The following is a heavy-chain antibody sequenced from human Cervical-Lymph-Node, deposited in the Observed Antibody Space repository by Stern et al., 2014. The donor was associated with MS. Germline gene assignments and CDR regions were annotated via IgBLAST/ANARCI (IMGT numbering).Heavy chain of an antibody. D-gene: IGHD3-3*01. V-gene: IGHV3-15*01. J-gene: IGHJ4*02. CDR2: IKRKREGGTT. Sequence: EVQLVEPGGGLAEPGGSLRLSCTGSGFSLSNDWMSWVRQAPGKGLEWVGRIKRKREGGTTDYPAPVKGRFTIFRDDSANTLFLQMNSLKTEDTAVYYCSTSCYDFWSGYTPPDYWGQGTLVTVSS. CDR3: STSCYDFWSGYTPPDY. CDR1: GFSLSNDW.